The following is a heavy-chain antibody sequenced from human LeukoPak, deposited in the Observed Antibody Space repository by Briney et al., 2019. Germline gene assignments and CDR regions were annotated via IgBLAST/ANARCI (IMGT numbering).Heavy chain of an antibody. D-gene: IGHD3-22*01. CDR3: ARFIGSSGYYDY. J-gene: IGHJ4*01. V-gene: IGHV4-61*01. CDR2: IYSTGIT. CDR1: GGSVSSGSYY. Sequence: PSETLSLTCTVSGGSVSSGSYYWSWIRQPPGKGLELIGYIYSTGITDYNPSLKSRVTISVDTSKNQFSLKLSSVTAADTAVYYCARFIGSSGYYDYWGHGTLVTVPS.